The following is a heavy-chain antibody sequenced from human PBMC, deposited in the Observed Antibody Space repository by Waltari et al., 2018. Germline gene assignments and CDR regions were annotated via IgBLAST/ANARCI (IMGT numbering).Heavy chain of an antibody. CDR2: INHSGST. V-gene: IGHV4-34*01. D-gene: IGHD6-19*01. Sequence: QVQLQQWGAGLLKPSETLSLTCAVYGGSFSGYYWSWIRQPPGKGLEWIGEINHSGSTNYNPSLKSRVTISVDTSKNQFSLTLSSVTAADTAVYYCARGVSGWYFDYWGQGTLVTVSS. CDR3: ARGVSGWYFDY. CDR1: GGSFSGYY. J-gene: IGHJ4*02.